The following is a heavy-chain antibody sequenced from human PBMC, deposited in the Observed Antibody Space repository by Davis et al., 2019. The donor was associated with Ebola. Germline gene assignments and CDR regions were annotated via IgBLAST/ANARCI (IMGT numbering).Heavy chain of an antibody. CDR2: IYYSGSRSS. Sequence: PSETLSLTCIVSGGSISSRNYYWGWVRQPPGKGLEWIGSIYYSGSRSSQYNPSLKSRVTISVDTSKNQFSLKLSSVTAADTAVYYCARLRAARLCDYWGQGTLVTVSS. CDR1: GGSISSRNYY. J-gene: IGHJ4*02. V-gene: IGHV4-39*01. CDR3: ARLRAARLCDY. D-gene: IGHD6-6*01.